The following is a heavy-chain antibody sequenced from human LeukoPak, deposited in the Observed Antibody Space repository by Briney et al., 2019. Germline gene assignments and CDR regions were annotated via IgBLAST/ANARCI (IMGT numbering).Heavy chain of an antibody. J-gene: IGHJ6*03. V-gene: IGHV3-23*01. CDR2: ISGSGGST. Sequence: QLGGSLRLSCAASGFTFSSYAMSWVRQAPGKGLEWVSAISGSGGSTYYADSVKGRFTISRDNSKNTLYLQMNSLRAEDTAVYYCAKEAEYDFWSGYLKNYMDVWGKGTTVTVSS. CDR3: AKEAEYDFWSGYLKNYMDV. D-gene: IGHD3-3*01. CDR1: GFTFSSYA.